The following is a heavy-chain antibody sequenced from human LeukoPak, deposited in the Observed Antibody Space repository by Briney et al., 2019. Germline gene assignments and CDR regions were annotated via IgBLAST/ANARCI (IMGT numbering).Heavy chain of an antibody. CDR3: ARTYNPDY. D-gene: IGHD1-14*01. J-gene: IGHJ4*02. CDR2: IRYDGNNK. CDR1: GFTFSSTG. V-gene: IGHV3-30*02. Sequence: GGSLRLSCTASGFTFSSTGMHWVRQAPGKGLELVSYIRYDGNNKYYGDSVKGRLTVSRDNSKNTLYLQMNSLRVEDTAVYYCARTYNPDYWGQGTLVTVSS.